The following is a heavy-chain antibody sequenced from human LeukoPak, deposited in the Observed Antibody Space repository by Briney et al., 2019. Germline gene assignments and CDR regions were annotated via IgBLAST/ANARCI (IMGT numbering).Heavy chain of an antibody. CDR1: GFSLSTYGMC. J-gene: IGHJ5*02. D-gene: IGHD6-19*01. CDR2: IDWDDDK. Sequence: SGPALVKPTQTLTLTCTFSGFSLSTYGMCASWIRQPPGKALEWLARIDWDDDKYYSTSLRTRLTISKDTSKNQVVLTMTNMHPVDTATYYCARTPNTSGSKFDPWGQGALVTVSS. V-gene: IGHV2-70*11. CDR3: ARTPNTSGSKFDP.